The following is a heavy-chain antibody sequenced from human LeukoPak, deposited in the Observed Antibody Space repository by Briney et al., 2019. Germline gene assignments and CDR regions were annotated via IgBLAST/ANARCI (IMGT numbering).Heavy chain of an antibody. J-gene: IGHJ4*02. D-gene: IGHD2-2*01. Sequence: GGSLRLSCAASGFTFSSYAMSWVRQAPGKGVAWVSGISISGVNTFYADSVKGRFTISRDNSKNTLHLQMNSLRAEDTAVYYCFKEPGAYQLLSYWGQGTLVTVSS. CDR1: GFTFSSYA. V-gene: IGHV3-23*01. CDR2: ISISGVNT. CDR3: FKEPGAYQLLSY.